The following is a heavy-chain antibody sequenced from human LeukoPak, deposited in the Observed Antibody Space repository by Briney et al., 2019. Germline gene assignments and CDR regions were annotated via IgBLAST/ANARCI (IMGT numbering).Heavy chain of an antibody. CDR2: ISGSGGST. J-gene: IGHJ3*02. D-gene: IGHD2-2*02. V-gene: IGHV3-23*01. CDR1: GFTFNSYA. CDR3: AKDPGYTSSKDAFDI. Sequence: GGSLRLSCAASGFTFNSYAMSWVRQAPGKGLEWVSTISGSGGSTYYTVSVKGRFTISRDNSRNTLYPQMSSLRADDTAVYYCAKDPGYTSSKDAFDIWGQGTMVTVSS.